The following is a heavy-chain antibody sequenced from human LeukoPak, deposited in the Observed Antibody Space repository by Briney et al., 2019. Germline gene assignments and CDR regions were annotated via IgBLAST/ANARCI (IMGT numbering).Heavy chain of an antibody. J-gene: IGHJ6*02. Sequence: GASVKVSCKASGGTXDGYALTWVRQAPGQALEWMGRIIPILDITIYAQKFQGRVTITADKSTSTAYIELSSLSSEDTAVYYCARDQGLIDPPPYGLDVWGQGTTVTVSS. V-gene: IGHV1-69*04. D-gene: IGHD3-16*01. CDR2: IIPILDIT. CDR3: ARDQGLIDPPPYGLDV. CDR1: GGTXDGYA.